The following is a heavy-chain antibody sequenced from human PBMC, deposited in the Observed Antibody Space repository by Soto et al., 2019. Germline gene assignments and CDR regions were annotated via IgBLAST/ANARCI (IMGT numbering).Heavy chain of an antibody. J-gene: IGHJ4*01. CDR1: GYMFTKSA. CDR3: ARDGVAAGNINFDY. Sequence: ASVKVSCKASGYMFTKSAMHWVRQAPGQRLEWMGWISGDSGNTKYSPKLQVRVTITRDTSASTAYMELSSLRSEDTALYYCARDGVAAGNINFDYWGQGTLVTVSS. V-gene: IGHV1-3*01. CDR2: ISGDSGNT. D-gene: IGHD6-19*01.